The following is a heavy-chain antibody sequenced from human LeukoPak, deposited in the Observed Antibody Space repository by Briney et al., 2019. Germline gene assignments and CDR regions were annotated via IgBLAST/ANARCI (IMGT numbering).Heavy chain of an antibody. D-gene: IGHD4/OR15-4a*01. J-gene: IGHJ6*04. CDR3: ARDTGAQYYYYGMDV. CDR2: ISSSSSYT. CDR1: GFTFSTYA. Sequence: GGSLRLSCVGSGFTFSTYAMSWIRQAPGKGLEWVSYISSSSSYTNYADSVKGRFTISRDNAKNSLYLQMNSLRAEDTAVYYCARDTGAQYYYYGMDVWGKGTTVTVSS. V-gene: IGHV3-11*06.